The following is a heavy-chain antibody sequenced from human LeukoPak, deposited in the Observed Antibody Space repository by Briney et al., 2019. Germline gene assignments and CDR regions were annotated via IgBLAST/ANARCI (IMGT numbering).Heavy chain of an antibody. V-gene: IGHV4-4*07. CDR1: GGSISSYY. CDR3: ARDYYGSGSHPNWFDP. D-gene: IGHD3-10*01. J-gene: IGHJ5*02. Sequence: SETLSLTCTVSGGSISSYYWSWIRQPAGKGLEWIGRIYTSGSTNYNPSLKSRVTMSLDTSKNQFSLKLSSVTAADTAVYYCARDYYGSGSHPNWFDPWGQGTLVTVS. CDR2: IYTSGST.